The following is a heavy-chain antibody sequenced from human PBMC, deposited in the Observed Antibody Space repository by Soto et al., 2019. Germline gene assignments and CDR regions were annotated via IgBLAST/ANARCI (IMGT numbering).Heavy chain of an antibody. CDR1: GGSIDTGGFY. CDR3: ASGTFNDISFDS. Sequence: QVQLQESGPGLVKPSQILTLTCSVSGGSIDTGGFYWSWARQLPGKGIQWIGYIYYTGAAYYNPAVKSHVGISLDTSANQFSLSLTSLTAADTAVYYCASGTFNDISFDSWGQGRLVTVSS. V-gene: IGHV4-31*01. J-gene: IGHJ4*02. D-gene: IGHD2-21*01. CDR2: IYYTGAA.